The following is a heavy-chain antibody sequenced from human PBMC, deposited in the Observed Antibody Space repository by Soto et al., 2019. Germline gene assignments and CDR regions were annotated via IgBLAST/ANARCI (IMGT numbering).Heavy chain of an antibody. V-gene: IGHV3-23*01. CDR2: ISGSGGST. CDR1: GFTFSSYA. J-gene: IGHJ4*01. D-gene: IGHD3-9*01. Sequence: GGSLRLSCAASGFTFSSYAMSWVRQAPGKGLEWVSAISGSGGSTYYADSVKGRFTISRDNANNSLSLQMNSLRAEDTAVYYCAGAFNFHWSPWGQGTLVTVSS. CDR3: AGAFNFHWSP.